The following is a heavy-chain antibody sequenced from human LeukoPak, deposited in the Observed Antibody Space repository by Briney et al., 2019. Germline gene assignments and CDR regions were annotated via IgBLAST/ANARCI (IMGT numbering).Heavy chain of an antibody. CDR2: IDYGGSYK. CDR3: ARTILPALDY. Sequence: SCKASGYTFTSYYMHWVRQAPGKGLEWVAFIDYGGSYKYYADSAKGRFTISRDNSRNTLYLQMNSLRVEDTAVYYCARTILPALDYWGQGTLVTVSS. J-gene: IGHJ4*02. D-gene: IGHD2-2*01. V-gene: IGHV3-30*04. CDR1: GYTFTSYY.